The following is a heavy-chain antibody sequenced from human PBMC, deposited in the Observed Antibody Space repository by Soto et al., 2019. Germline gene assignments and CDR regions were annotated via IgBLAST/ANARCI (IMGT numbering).Heavy chain of an antibody. CDR2: ISGSGGST. J-gene: IGHJ4*02. V-gene: IGHV3-23*01. Sequence: EVQLLESGGGLVQPGGSLRLSCAASGFTFSSYAMSWVRQAPGKGLEWVAAISGSGGSTYYADSVKGRFTISRDNSKNTLYLQMNSLRAEDTAVYYCAKGVDYGDYVYGSDYWGQGTLVTVSS. CDR3: AKGVDYGDYVYGSDY. CDR1: GFTFSSYA. D-gene: IGHD4-17*01.